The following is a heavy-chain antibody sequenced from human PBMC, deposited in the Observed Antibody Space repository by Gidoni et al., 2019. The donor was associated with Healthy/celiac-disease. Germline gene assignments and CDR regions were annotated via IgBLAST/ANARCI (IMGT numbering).Heavy chain of an antibody. CDR2: IKSKTDGGTT. J-gene: IGHJ6*03. D-gene: IGHD2-8*02. CDR1: GFPFGNAW. Sequence: EVQLVESGGGLVKPGGSLGLPGAASGFPFGNAWMSWVRQAPGKGLEWVGRIKSKTDGGTTDYAAPVKGRFTISRDDSKNTLYLQMNSLKTEDTAVYYCTTDPLGVVYAMHMDVWGKGTTVTVSS. CDR3: TTDPLGVVYAMHMDV. V-gene: IGHV3-15*01.